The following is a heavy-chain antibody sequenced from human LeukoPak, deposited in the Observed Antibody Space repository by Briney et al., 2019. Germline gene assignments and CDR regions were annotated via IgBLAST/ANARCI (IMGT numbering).Heavy chain of an antibody. CDR2: ISGSGGST. CDR1: GFTFSSYA. Sequence: GGSLRLSCAASGFTFSSYAMSWVRQAPGKGLEWVSAISGSGGSTYYADSVKGRFTISRDNSKNTLYLQMNSLRAEDTAVYYCAKGAGETPLHSAKYYFDYWGQGTLVTVSS. J-gene: IGHJ4*02. V-gene: IGHV3-23*01. CDR3: AKGAGETPLHSAKYYFDY. D-gene: IGHD3-10*01.